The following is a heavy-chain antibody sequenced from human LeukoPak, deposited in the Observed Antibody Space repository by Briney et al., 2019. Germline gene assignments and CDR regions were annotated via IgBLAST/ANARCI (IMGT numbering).Heavy chain of an antibody. V-gene: IGHV3-30*03. CDR3: ATTLGSGWKFDY. CDR1: GFTFSSYG. CDR2: ISYDGSKK. D-gene: IGHD6-19*01. J-gene: IGHJ4*02. Sequence: GGSLRLSCAASGFTFSSYGMHWVRQAPGKGLEWVAVISYDGSKKYPDSVKGRFTISRDNPKNTLYLQMNSLRAEDTAVYYCATTLGSGWKFDYWGQGTLVTVSS.